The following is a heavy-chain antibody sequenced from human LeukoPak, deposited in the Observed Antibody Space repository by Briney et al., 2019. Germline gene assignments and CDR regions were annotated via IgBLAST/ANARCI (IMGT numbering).Heavy chain of an antibody. Sequence: GGSLRLSCAASGLTFDEYAMHWVRQAPWKGLEWVSGISWNSGSIVYADSVKGRFTISRDNAKNSLYLQMNSLRAEDTGLYYCAKAVRGWIPVGDDAFDIWGQGTMVTVSS. CDR1: GLTFDEYA. V-gene: IGHV3-9*01. D-gene: IGHD3-16*01. CDR3: AKAVRGWIPVGDDAFDI. J-gene: IGHJ3*02. CDR2: ISWNSGSI.